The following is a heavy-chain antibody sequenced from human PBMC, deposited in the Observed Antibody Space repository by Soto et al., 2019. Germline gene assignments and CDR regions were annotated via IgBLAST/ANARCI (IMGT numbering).Heavy chain of an antibody. Sequence: QVQLQESGPGLVKPSETLSLTCTVSGGSISSGGYYWNWIRQHPGKGLEWIGYIYYSGSTNYNPSPKSRVTLXXAXSXXQCALKLSSVTAADTAVYFCARDGGYGSGSYYYAYWGQGTLVTVSS. J-gene: IGHJ4*02. V-gene: IGHV4-31*03. D-gene: IGHD3-10*01. CDR2: IYYSGST. CDR1: GGSISSGGYY. CDR3: ARDGGYGSGSYYYAY.